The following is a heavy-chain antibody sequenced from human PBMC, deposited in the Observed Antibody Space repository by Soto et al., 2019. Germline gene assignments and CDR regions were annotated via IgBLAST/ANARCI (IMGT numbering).Heavy chain of an antibody. CDR2: IYYSGST. J-gene: IGHJ5*02. D-gene: IGHD6-6*01. CDR1: GGSISSGGYY. V-gene: IGHV4-31*03. Sequence: SQTLSLTCTVSGGSISSGGYYWSWIRQHPGKGLEWIGYIYYSGSTYYNPSLKSRVTISVDTSKNQFSLKLSSVTAADTAVYYCARGGSSKGRAYNWFDPWGQGTLVTVSS. CDR3: ARGGSSKGRAYNWFDP.